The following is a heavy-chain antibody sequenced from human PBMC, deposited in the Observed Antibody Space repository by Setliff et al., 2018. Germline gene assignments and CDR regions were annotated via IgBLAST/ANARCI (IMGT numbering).Heavy chain of an antibody. D-gene: IGHD2-15*01. J-gene: IGHJ4*02. CDR3: ARDLVGYCSGGSCYDWDY. CDR2: ISAYNGNT. Sequence: ASVKVSCKASGYTFTSYGISWVRQAPGQGLEWMGWISAYNGNTNYAQKLQGRVTMTTDTSTSTAYMELRSLRSDDTSVYYCARDLVGYCSGGSCYDWDYWGQGTLVTVSS. V-gene: IGHV1-18*01. CDR1: GYTFTSYG.